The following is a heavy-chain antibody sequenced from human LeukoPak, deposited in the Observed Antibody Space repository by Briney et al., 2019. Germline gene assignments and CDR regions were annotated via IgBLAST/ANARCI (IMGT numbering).Heavy chain of an antibody. CDR3: AADSYSNYQYYGMDV. CDR2: IVVGSGST. Sequence: SVKVSCKASGFTFTNSAMQWVRQARGQRLEWIGWIVVGSGSTNYAQKFQERVTVTRDMSTSTAYMELSSLRSEDTAVYYCAADSYSNYQYYGMDVWGQGTTVTVSS. D-gene: IGHD1-26*01. J-gene: IGHJ6*02. CDR1: GFTFTNSA. V-gene: IGHV1-58*02.